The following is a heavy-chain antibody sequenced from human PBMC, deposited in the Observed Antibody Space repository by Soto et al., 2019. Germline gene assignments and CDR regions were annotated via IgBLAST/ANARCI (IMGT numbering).Heavy chain of an antibody. D-gene: IGHD3-22*01. Sequence: GGSLRLSCAASGFTFSSYAMRWVRQAPGKGLEWVAVISYDGSNKYYADSVKGRFTISRDNSKNTLYLQMNSLRAEDTAVYYCARDRYYYDSSGPGWWGQGTLVTVSS. CDR3: ARDRYYYDSSGPGW. CDR1: GFTFSSYA. J-gene: IGHJ4*02. V-gene: IGHV3-30-3*01. CDR2: ISYDGSNK.